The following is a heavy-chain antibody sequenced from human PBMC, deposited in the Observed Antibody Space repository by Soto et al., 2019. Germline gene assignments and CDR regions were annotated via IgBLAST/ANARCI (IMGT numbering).Heavy chain of an antibody. J-gene: IGHJ4*02. D-gene: IGHD3-16*02. V-gene: IGHV3-23*01. CDR3: RVGGVIVADFDY. CDR2: ISGSGGST. Sequence: EVQLLESGGGLVQPGGSLRLSCAASGFTFSSYAMSWVRQAPGKGLEWVSAISGSGGSTYYADSVKGWFTISRDNSKNTLYLQMNSLRAEDTTVYYCRVGGVIVADFDYWGQGTLVTVSS. CDR1: GFTFSSYA.